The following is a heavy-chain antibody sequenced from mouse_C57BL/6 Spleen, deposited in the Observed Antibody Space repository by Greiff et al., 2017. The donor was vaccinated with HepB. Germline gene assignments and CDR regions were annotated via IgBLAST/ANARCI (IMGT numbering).Heavy chain of an antibody. Sequence: EVNLVESGGGLVKPGGSLKLSCAASGFTFSDYGMHWVRQAPEKGLEWVAYISSGSSTIYYADTVKGRFTISRDNAKNTLFLQMTSLRSEDTAMYYCARKTAWDWYFDVWGTGTTVTVSS. CDR1: GFTFSDYG. V-gene: IGHV5-17*01. CDR2: ISSGSSTI. J-gene: IGHJ1*03. CDR3: ARKTAWDWYFDV. D-gene: IGHD4-1*01.